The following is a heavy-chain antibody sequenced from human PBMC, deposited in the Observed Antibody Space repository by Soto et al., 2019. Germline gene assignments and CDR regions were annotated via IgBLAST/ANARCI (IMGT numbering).Heavy chain of an antibody. V-gene: IGHV4-30-2*05. D-gene: IGHD2-2*01. Sequence: TSSVYRDSRGSGAYSWGGFRRTTGKGLEWIGYMFYTGTTDYNPSLKSRITISMDTSKNQFPLRLTSVTAADTAEYHCARVVIFCSSPSCTGRYCFSLWGDRTLVTV. CDR3: ARVVIFCSSPSCTGRYCFSL. CDR1: RDSRGSGAYS. J-gene: IGHJ4*01. CDR2: MFYTGTT.